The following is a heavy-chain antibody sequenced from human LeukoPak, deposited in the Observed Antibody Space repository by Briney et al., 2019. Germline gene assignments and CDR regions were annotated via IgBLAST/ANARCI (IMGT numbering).Heavy chain of an antibody. Sequence: PGGSLRLSCAASGFTFSSYWMHWVRQAPGKGLVWVSRINSDGSSTSYADSVKARFTISRDNAKNTLYLQMNSLRAEDTAVYYCARDWYAAYCGGDCYSGYFDYWGQGTLVTVSS. J-gene: IGHJ4*02. CDR1: GFTFSSYW. CDR2: INSDGSST. CDR3: ARDWYAAYCGGDCYSGYFDY. D-gene: IGHD2-21*02. V-gene: IGHV3-74*01.